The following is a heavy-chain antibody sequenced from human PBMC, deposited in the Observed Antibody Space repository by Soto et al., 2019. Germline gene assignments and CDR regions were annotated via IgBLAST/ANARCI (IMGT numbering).Heavy chain of an antibody. V-gene: IGHV1-18*04. CDR1: GYTFTTYS. CDR2: ISANTGKT. CDR3: ARETGVVVIVKGEFEF. D-gene: IGHD2-15*01. Sequence: QVQLVQSGAEVKKPGASVKVSCKASGYTFTTYSFSWVRQAPGQGLAWIGWISANTGKTVYAQKFQDRVTMTTDTSTSTAHLELRSLKTDDTAVYFCARETGVVVIVKGEFEFWGQGKLVTVSS. J-gene: IGHJ4*02.